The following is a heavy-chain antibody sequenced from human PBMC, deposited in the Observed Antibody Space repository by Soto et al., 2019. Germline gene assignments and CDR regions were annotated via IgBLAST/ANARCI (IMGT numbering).Heavy chain of an antibody. Sequence: QVQLVESGGGLVKPGGSLRLSCAASGFTFSDYYMSWIRQAPGKGLEWVSYISSSSSYTNYADSVKGRFTISRDNAKNSLYLQMNSLRAEDTAVYYCARDLRGSGWPYSFDYWGQGTLVTVSS. D-gene: IGHD6-19*01. CDR3: ARDLRGSGWPYSFDY. CDR2: ISSSSSYT. J-gene: IGHJ4*02. V-gene: IGHV3-11*06. CDR1: GFTFSDYY.